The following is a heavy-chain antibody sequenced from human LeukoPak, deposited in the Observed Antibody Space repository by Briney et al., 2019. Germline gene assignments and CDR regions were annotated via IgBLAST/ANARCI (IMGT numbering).Heavy chain of an antibody. J-gene: IGHJ5*02. Sequence: PGGSLRLSCAASGFTFSNYSMNWVRQAPGKGLEWVSSISSSSSYIYYADSVKGRFTISRDNAKNSLYLQMNSLRAEDTAVYYCARVRGTVNWFDPWGQGTLVTVSS. CDR1: GFTFSNYS. CDR2: ISSSSSYI. D-gene: IGHD4-11*01. V-gene: IGHV3-21*01. CDR3: ARVRGTVNWFDP.